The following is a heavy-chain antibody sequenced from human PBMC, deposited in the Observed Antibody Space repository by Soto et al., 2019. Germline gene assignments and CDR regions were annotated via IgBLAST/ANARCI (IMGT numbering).Heavy chain of an antibody. D-gene: IGHD6-13*01. CDR3: ARYRREAVAGYTLDN. V-gene: IGHV4-59*01. Sequence: SETLSLTCTVSGGSSSSNYWTWIRQPPGKGLEWIGYVYNSGSTNYNPSLKSRVTISEDTSKSQFSLKVNSMTAADTAVYYCARYRREAVAGYTLDNWGQGILVTVSS. J-gene: IGHJ4*02. CDR1: GGSSSSNY. CDR2: VYNSGST.